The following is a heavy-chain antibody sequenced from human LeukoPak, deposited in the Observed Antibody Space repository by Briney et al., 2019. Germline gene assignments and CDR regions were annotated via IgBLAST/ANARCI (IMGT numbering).Heavy chain of an antibody. CDR3: ARDLVFGVPPGRDYYYYYGMDV. J-gene: IGHJ6*02. D-gene: IGHD3-3*01. V-gene: IGHV1-69*04. CDR1: GGTFSSYA. Sequence: GTSVKVSCKASGGTFSSYAISWVRQAPGQGLEWMGRIIPILGIANYAQKFQGRVTITADKSTSTAYMELSSLRSEDTAVYYCARDLVFGVPPGRDYYYYYGMDVWGQGTTVTVSS. CDR2: IIPILGIA.